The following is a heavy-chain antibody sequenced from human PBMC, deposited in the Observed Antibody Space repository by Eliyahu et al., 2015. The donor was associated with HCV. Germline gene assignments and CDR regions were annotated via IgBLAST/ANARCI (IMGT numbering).Heavy chain of an antibody. CDR1: GGSIXSSSYX. CDR3: ARHDKAGTGDWFDP. V-gene: IGHV4-39*01. CDR2: IYYSGST. J-gene: IGHJ5*02. D-gene: IGHD1-1*01. Sequence: QLQLQESGPGLVKPSETLSLTCTVXGGSIXSSSYXWGWXRRPQGKGLGWIGSIYYSGSTYYNPSLKSRVTISVDXSKNQFSLKLSSVTAADTDVYYCARHDKAGTGDWFDPWGQGTLVTVSS.